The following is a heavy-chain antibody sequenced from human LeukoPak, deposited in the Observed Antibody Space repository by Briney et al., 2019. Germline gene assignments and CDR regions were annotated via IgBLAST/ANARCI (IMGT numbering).Heavy chain of an antibody. CDR3: AKLRELRAVAGPVWNWYFDL. V-gene: IGHV3-23*01. CDR1: GFTFSSYA. Sequence: GGSLRLSCAASGFTFSSYAMSWVRQAPGKGLEWVSAIRGSGGSTYYADSVKGRFTISRDNSKNTLYLQMNSLRAEDTAVYYCAKLRELRAVAGPVWNWYFDLWGRGTLVTVSS. D-gene: IGHD6-19*01. J-gene: IGHJ2*01. CDR2: IRGSGGST.